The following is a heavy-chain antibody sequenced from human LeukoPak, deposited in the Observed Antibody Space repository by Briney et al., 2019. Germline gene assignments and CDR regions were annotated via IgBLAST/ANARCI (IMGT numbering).Heavy chain of an antibody. Sequence: PSQTLSLTCTVSGGSISSGDYYWRWIRQPPGKGLEWIGYIYYSGSTNYNPSLKSRVTISVDTSENQFSLKLSSVTAADTAVYYCARHMDSSGPFDYWGQGTLVTVSS. CDR2: IYYSGST. V-gene: IGHV4-30-4*08. J-gene: IGHJ4*02. CDR3: ARHMDSSGPFDY. CDR1: GGSISSGDYY. D-gene: IGHD3-22*01.